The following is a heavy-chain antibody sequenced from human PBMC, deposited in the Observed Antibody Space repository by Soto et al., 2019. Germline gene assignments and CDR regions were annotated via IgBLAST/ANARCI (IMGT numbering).Heavy chain of an antibody. CDR3: ARARLYYEFWSGLYYYYYFRMDV. Sequence: GSLRLSCSASGFNFVDFAMGWFRQAHGRGLEWVGFISNKGDHGTTEYAASVKGRFNISRDDFKNIAYLQMNSLEPEDTAVYYCARARLYYEFWSGLYYYYYFRMDVWGQGTPVTVSS. CDR1: GFNFVDFA. D-gene: IGHD3-3*01. CDR2: ISNKGDHGTT. J-gene: IGHJ6*02. V-gene: IGHV3-49*03.